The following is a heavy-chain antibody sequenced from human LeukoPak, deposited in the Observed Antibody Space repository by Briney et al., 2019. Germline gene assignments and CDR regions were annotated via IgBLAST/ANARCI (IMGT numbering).Heavy chain of an antibody. D-gene: IGHD6-19*01. CDR2: INHSGST. CDR3: ARALRGWYPYYHGMDV. Sequence: PSETLSLTCAVYGGSFSGYYWSWIRQPPGKGLEWIGEINHSGSTNYNPSLKSRVTISVDTSKNQFSLKLSSVTAADTAVYYCARALRGWYPYYHGMDVWGQGTTVTVSS. J-gene: IGHJ6*02. V-gene: IGHV4-34*01. CDR1: GGSFSGYY.